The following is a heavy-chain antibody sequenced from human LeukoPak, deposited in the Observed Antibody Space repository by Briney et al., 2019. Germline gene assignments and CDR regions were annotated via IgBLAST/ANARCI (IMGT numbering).Heavy chain of an antibody. CDR1: GFTVSSNY. Sequence: PGGSLRLSCAASGFTVSSNYMSWVRQAPGKGLEWVSVIYRGGSTYYADSVKGRFTISRDNSKNTLYLQMNSLRAEDTAVYYCARGNQLGSQTNAFEIWGQGTMVTVSS. D-gene: IGHD7-27*01. J-gene: IGHJ3*02. V-gene: IGHV3-66*01. CDR3: ARGNQLGSQTNAFEI. CDR2: IYRGGST.